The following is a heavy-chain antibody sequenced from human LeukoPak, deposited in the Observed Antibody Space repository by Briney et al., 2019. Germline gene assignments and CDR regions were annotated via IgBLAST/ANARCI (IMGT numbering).Heavy chain of an antibody. Sequence: GGSLRLSCAASGFTVSSNYMSWVRQAPGKGLEWVSVIYSGGSTYYADSVKGRFTISRDNSKNTLYLQLNSLRVDDAAIYYCAKHRRSTLVTAYFDSWGQGTLVTVSS. CDR1: GFTVSSNY. D-gene: IGHD2-21*02. J-gene: IGHJ4*02. CDR3: AKHRRSTLVTAYFDS. V-gene: IGHV3-53*01. CDR2: IYSGGST.